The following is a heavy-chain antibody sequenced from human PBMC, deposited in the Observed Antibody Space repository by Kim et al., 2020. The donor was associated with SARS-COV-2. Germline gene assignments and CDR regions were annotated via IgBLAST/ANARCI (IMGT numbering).Heavy chain of an antibody. J-gene: IGHJ4*02. CDR1: GFTFSTYW. D-gene: IGHD1-26*01. CDR2: INSDGSST. Sequence: GGSLRLSCAASGFTFSTYWMHWVRQAPGKGLVWVSRINSDGSSTTYAEFVKGRFTISRDNAKNTLYLQMNSLRAEDTALYYCARGSYYFGYWGQGTLVTVSS. V-gene: IGHV3-74*01. CDR3: ARGSYYFGY.